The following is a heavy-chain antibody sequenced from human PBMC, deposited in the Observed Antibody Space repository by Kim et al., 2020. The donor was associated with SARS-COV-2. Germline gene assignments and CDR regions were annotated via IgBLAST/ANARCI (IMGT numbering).Heavy chain of an antibody. D-gene: IGHD5-18*01. V-gene: IGHV3-23*01. Sequence: GESLRLSCAASGFTFSNYAMSWVRQAPGKGLEWVSAIAGSGGSTYYADSVKGRFIISRDNSKNTLYLQMNSLRAEDTAVYYCAKVGGHSYGYWYFQYWGQGTLVTVSS. CDR1: GFTFSNYA. CDR3: AKVGGHSYGYWYFQY. J-gene: IGHJ1*01. CDR2: IAGSGGST.